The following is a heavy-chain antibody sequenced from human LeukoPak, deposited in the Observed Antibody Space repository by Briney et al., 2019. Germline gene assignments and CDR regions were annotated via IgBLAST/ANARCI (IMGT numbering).Heavy chain of an antibody. CDR1: GYTFSAYD. CDR3: ARTGFYGGLDY. Sequence: ASVKVSCKVSGYTFSAYDINWVRQATGQGLEWMGWMNPNSGDTGYAYKFQGRVTMTRNASRDTAYMELSSLRSEDTAVNHCARTGFYGGLDYWGQGTLVTVSS. V-gene: IGHV1-8*01. CDR2: MNPNSGDT. J-gene: IGHJ4*02. D-gene: IGHD3-9*01.